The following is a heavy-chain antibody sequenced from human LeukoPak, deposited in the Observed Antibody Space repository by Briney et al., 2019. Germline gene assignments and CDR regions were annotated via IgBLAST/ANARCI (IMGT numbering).Heavy chain of an antibody. CDR3: AREGDYYDSSGYFKAFDI. J-gene: IGHJ3*02. CDR2: IYSGGST. CDR1: GFTFSSYW. Sequence: PGGSLRLSCAASGFTFSSYWMHWVRQAPGKGLEWVSVIYSGGSTYYADSVKGRFTISRDNSKNTLYLQMNSLRAEDTAVYYCAREGDYYDSSGYFKAFDIWGQGTMVTVSS. V-gene: IGHV3-53*01. D-gene: IGHD3-22*01.